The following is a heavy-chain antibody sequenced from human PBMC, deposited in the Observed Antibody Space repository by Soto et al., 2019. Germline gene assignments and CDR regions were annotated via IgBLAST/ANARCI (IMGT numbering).Heavy chain of an antibody. Sequence: ASVKVSCKASGYTFTSYYMHWVRQAPGQGLEWMGIINPSGGSTSYAQKFQGRVTMTRDTSTSTVYMELSSLRSEDTAVYYCATAYYYDSSGYRAGFDPWGQGTLVTVSS. V-gene: IGHV1-46*01. CDR2: INPSGGST. D-gene: IGHD3-22*01. CDR3: ATAYYYDSSGYRAGFDP. CDR1: GYTFTSYY. J-gene: IGHJ5*02.